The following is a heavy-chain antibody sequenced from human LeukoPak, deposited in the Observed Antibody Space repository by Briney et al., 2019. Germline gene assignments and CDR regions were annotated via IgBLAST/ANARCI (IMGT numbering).Heavy chain of an antibody. V-gene: IGHV3-53*01. CDR3: AKAAYCSGGSRYHFDY. CDR1: GFTVSSNY. D-gene: IGHD2-15*01. Sequence: PGGSLRLSCAASGFTVSSNYMSWVRQAPGKGLEWVSVIYSGGSTYYADSVKGRFTISRDNSKNTLYLQMNSLRAEDTAVYYCAKAAYCSGGSRYHFDYWGQGTLVTVSS. CDR2: IYSGGST. J-gene: IGHJ4*02.